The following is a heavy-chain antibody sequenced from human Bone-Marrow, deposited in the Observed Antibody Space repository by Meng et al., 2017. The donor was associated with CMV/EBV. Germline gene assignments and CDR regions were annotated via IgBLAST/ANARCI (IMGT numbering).Heavy chain of an antibody. CDR3: ATGGNQGGYCSSTSCPKPGAY. Sequence: GGSLRLSCAASGFTFSSYGMHWVRQAPGKGLEWVAFIRYDGSNKYYADSVKGRFTISRDNSKNTLYLQMNSLRAEDTAVYYCATGGNQGGYCSSTSCPKPGAYWGQGPRVTVSS. D-gene: IGHD2-2*01. CDR1: GFTFSSYG. CDR2: IRYDGSNK. J-gene: IGHJ4*02. V-gene: IGHV3-30*02.